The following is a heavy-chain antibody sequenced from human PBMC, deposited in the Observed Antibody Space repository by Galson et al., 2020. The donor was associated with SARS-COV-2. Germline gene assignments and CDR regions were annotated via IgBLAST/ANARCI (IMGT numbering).Heavy chain of an antibody. CDR1: GFTFDDYA. J-gene: IGHJ4*02. Sequence: SLKISCAASGFTFDDYAMHWVRQAPGKGLEWVSSITWNSGSMGYADSVKGRFTISRDNAKNSLYLQMNSLRAEDTALYYCGKGGSGSYIPFDYWGQGTLVTVSS. CDR2: ITWNSGSM. V-gene: IGHV3-9*01. CDR3: GKGGSGSYIPFDY. D-gene: IGHD3-10*01.